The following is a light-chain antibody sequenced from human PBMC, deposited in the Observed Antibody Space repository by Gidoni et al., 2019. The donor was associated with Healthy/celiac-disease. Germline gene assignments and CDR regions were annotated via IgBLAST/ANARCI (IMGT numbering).Light chain of an antibody. CDR3: QQLNSYLALT. CDR2: AAS. Sequence: TQLTQSPSSLSASVGDRVTITWRASQGISSYLAWYQQKPGKAPKLLIYAASTLQSGVPSRFSGSGSGTDFTLTISSLQPEDFATYYCQQLNSYLALTFGGGTKVEIK. J-gene: IGKJ4*01. CDR1: QGISSY. V-gene: IGKV1-9*01.